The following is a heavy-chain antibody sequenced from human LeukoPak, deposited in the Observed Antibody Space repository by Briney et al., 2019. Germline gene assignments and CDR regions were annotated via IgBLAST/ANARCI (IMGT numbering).Heavy chain of an antibody. V-gene: IGHV4-61*02. CDR2: IYTSGST. J-gene: IGHJ6*03. D-gene: IGHD6-13*01. CDR1: GGSISSGSYY. CDR3: ARDHKAAAWNYYYYYMDV. Sequence: PSETLSLTCTASGGSISSGSYYWSWIRQPAGKGLEWIGRIYTSGSTNYNPSLKSRVTISVDTSKNQFSLKLSSVTAADTAVYYCARDHKAAAWNYYYYYMDVWGKGTTVTISS.